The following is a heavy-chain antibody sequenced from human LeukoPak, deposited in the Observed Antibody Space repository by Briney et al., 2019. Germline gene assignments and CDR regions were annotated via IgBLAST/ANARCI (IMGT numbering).Heavy chain of an antibody. CDR3: ARVEATATVYFDS. CDR2: IYPSGNT. Sequence: PSQTLPLTCTVSGDSVSSGGYYWSWLRQPAGKGREWIGRIYPSGNTNYNPSLKSRVTISMDTSKNQFSLKLSSVTAADTAVYYCARVEATATVYFDSWGQGTLVTVSS. CDR1: GDSVSSGGYY. J-gene: IGHJ4*02. D-gene: IGHD5-18*01. V-gene: IGHV4-61*02.